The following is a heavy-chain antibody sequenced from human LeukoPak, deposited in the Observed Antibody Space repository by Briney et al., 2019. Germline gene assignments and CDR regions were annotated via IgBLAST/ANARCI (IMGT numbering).Heavy chain of an antibody. J-gene: IGHJ6*02. Sequence: GGSLRLSCAASGFTFSSYSMNWVRQAPGKGLEWVSYISSSSSTIYYADSVKGRFTISRDNAKNSLYLQMNSLRDEDTAVYYCAREGSSSSWYSIYYYYYGMGVWGQGTTVTVSS. V-gene: IGHV3-48*02. CDR3: AREGSSSSWYSIYYYYYGMGV. CDR1: GFTFSSYS. D-gene: IGHD6-13*01. CDR2: ISSSSSTI.